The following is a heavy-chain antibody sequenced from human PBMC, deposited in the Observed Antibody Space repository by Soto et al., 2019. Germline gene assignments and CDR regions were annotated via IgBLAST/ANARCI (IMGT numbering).Heavy chain of an antibody. CDR1: VYTFTSYA. Sequence: EASVKVSCKASVYTFTSYAMHWVRQAPGQRLEWMGWINAGNGITKYSQKFQGRVTITRDTSASTACMELSSLRSEDTAVYYCARGITLPTPLDYWGQGTLVTVSS. J-gene: IGHJ4*02. CDR3: ARGITLPTPLDY. D-gene: IGHD1-20*01. V-gene: IGHV1-3*01. CDR2: INAGNGIT.